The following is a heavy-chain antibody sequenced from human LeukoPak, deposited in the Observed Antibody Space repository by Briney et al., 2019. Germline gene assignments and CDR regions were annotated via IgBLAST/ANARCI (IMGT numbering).Heavy chain of an antibody. CDR3: ARDYADYVGFFFFDH. CDR2: ISDSGGST. CDR1: GFAFTNYA. D-gene: IGHD4-17*01. V-gene: IGHV3-23*01. Sequence: GGSLRLSCAASGFAFTNYAMNWVRLAPGKGLEWVSSISDSGGSTYYADSAKGRFTISRDNSKNKLYLQMDSLRAEDTAVYYCARDYADYVGFFFFDHWGQGTLVTVSS. J-gene: IGHJ4*02.